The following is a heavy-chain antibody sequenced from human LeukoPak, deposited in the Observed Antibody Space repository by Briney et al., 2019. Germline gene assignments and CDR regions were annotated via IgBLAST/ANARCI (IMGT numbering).Heavy chain of an antibody. J-gene: IGHJ4*02. D-gene: IGHD6-6*01. CDR3: AGAARPGEEVWY. CDR1: GGSFSGYY. CDR2: INHSGST. Sequence: SETLSLTCAVYGGSFSGYYWSWIRQPPGKGLEWIGEINHSGSTNYNPSLKSRVTISVDTSKNQFSLTLTSVTAADTAVYYCAGAARPGEEVWYWGQGTLVTVSS. V-gene: IGHV4-34*01.